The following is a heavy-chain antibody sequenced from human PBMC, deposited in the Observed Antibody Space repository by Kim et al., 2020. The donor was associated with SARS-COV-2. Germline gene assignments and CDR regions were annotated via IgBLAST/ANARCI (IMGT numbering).Heavy chain of an antibody. CDR2: IYYSGST. V-gene: IGHV4-39*01. CDR1: GGSISSSSYY. Sequence: SETLSLTCTVSGGSISSSSYYWGWIRQPPGKGLEWIGSIYYSGSTYYNPSLKSRVTISVDTSKNQFSLKLSSVTAADTAVYYCARHGGREWLVGPNDYWGQGTLVTVSS. J-gene: IGHJ4*02. CDR3: ARHGGREWLVGPNDY. D-gene: IGHD6-19*01.